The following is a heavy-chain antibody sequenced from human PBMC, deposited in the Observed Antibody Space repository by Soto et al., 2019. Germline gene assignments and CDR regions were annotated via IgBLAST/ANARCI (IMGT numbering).Heavy chain of an antibody. J-gene: IGHJ4*02. V-gene: IGHV3-33*01. D-gene: IGHD6-13*01. Sequence: QVQLVESGGGVVQPGRSLRLSCAASGFTFSSYGMHWVRQAPGKGLEWVAVIWYDGSNKYYADSVKGRFTISRDNSKNTLDLQMNSLRAEDTAVYYCARAFRYSSSWYEFDYWGQGTLVTVSS. CDR3: ARAFRYSSSWYEFDY. CDR1: GFTFSSYG. CDR2: IWYDGSNK.